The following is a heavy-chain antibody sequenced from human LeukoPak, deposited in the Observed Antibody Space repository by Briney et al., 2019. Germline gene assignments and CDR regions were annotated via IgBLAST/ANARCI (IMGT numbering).Heavy chain of an antibody. CDR3: AKNGDRGAYCSGGSCYPYYYYYMDV. D-gene: IGHD2-15*01. Sequence: GGSLRLSCAASGFTFSSSGMSWVRQAPGKGLEWVSAISGSGGSTYYADSVKGRFTISRDNSKNTLYLQMNSLRAEDTAVYYCAKNGDRGAYCSGGSCYPYYYYYMDVWGKGTTVTISS. CDR2: ISGSGGST. V-gene: IGHV3-23*01. J-gene: IGHJ6*03. CDR1: GFTFSSSG.